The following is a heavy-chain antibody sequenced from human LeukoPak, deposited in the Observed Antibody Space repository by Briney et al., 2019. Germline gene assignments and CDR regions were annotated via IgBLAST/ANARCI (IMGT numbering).Heavy chain of an antibody. CDR2: INHSGST. J-gene: IGHJ4*02. CDR3: ARAYGDPTGDY. V-gene: IGHV4-34*01. CDR1: GGSFSDYY. D-gene: IGHD4-17*01. Sequence: SETLSLTCAVYGGSFSDYYWSWIRQPPGKGLEWIGEINHSGSTNYNPSLKSRVTISVDTSKNQFSLKLSSVTAADTAVYYCARAYGDPTGDYWGQGTLVTVSS.